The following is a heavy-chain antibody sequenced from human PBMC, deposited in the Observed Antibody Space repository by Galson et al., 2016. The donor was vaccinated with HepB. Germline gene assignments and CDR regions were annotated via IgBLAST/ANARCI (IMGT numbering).Heavy chain of an antibody. D-gene: IGHD3-10*01. CDR3: ANLGSGSFRWCFYGMEV. CDR1: GFTFSNFA. CDR2: ISGKGDST. J-gene: IGHJ6*04. V-gene: IGHV3-23*01. Sequence: SLRLSCAASGFTFSNFAMTWVRQAPGKGLEWISGISGKGDSTYYADSVKGRFTVSRDNSKNTLHLHMNSLRVDDTAVYYCANLGSGSFRWCFYGMEVWGKGTTVTVPS.